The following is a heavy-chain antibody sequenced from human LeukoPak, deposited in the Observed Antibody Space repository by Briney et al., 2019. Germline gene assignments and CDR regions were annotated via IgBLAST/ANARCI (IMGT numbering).Heavy chain of an antibody. CDR3: ARQPTYDILTGYYPPIDY. D-gene: IGHD3-9*01. CDR1: VYTFTDYY. CDR2: INTNTGNP. J-gene: IGHJ4*02. Sequence: ASVKVSCKASVYTFTDYYMHWVRQAPGQGLEWMGWINTNTGNPTYAQGFTGRFVFSLDTSVSTAYLQISSLKAEDTAVYYCARQPTYDILTGYYPPIDYWGQGTLVTVSS. V-gene: IGHV7-4-1*02.